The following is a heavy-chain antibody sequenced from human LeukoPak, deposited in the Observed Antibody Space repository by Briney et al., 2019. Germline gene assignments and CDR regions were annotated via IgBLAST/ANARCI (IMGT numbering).Heavy chain of an antibody. V-gene: IGHV1-8*01. D-gene: IGHD6-6*01. Sequence: GASVKVSCKASGYTFTSYDINWVRQATGQGLEWMGWMNPNSGNTGYAQKFQGRVTMTRNTSISTAYMELSSLRSEDTAVYYCARGLRQLVWFDPCGQGTLVTVSS. CDR1: GYTFTSYD. CDR3: ARGLRQLVWFDP. CDR2: MNPNSGNT. J-gene: IGHJ5*02.